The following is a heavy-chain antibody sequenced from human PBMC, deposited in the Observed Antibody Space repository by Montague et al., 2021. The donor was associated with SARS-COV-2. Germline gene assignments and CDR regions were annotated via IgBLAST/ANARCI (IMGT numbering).Heavy chain of an antibody. V-gene: IGHV4-61*02. CDR3: ARDLSSSWSYWFDL. CDR2: IYASGST. D-gene: IGHD6-13*01. J-gene: IGHJ5*02. CDR1: GGYISSGSYY. Sequence: TLSLTCTVSGGYISSGSYYWSWIRQPAGRGMEWIGRIYASGSTKYNPSLKSRVTISVDTSKNQFSLKVSSVTAADTAVYYCARDLSSSWSYWFDLWGQGTLVTVSS.